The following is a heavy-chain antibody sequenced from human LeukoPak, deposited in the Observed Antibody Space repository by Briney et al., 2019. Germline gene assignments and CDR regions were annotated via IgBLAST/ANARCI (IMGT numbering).Heavy chain of an antibody. CDR3: ARLRRGGYWVDY. J-gene: IGHJ4*02. CDR2: ISGSSYI. V-gene: IGHV3-21*01. D-gene: IGHD3-22*01. Sequence: GGSLRLSCAASGFTFSSYSMNWVRQAPGTGLEWVSSISGSSYIYYADSVKGRFTISRDNAKNSLYLQMNSLRAEDTAVYYCARLRRGGYWVDYWGQGTLVTVSS. CDR1: GFTFSSYS.